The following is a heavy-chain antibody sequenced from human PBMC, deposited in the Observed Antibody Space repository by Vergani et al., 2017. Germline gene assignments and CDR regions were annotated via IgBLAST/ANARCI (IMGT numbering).Heavy chain of an antibody. J-gene: IGHJ6*03. Sequence: QVQLQQWGGGLLKPSETLSLTCVVNGGSFTSYHWPWIRQSPGEGLEWVGDIDHTGRPDYNPSLKSRLNMSVDKSRNQFSLTLNSVTATDTAIYFCARVNTETNGHLYYYYYMDVWGQGNAGTVS. CDR1: GGSFTSYH. D-gene: IGHD4-11*01. CDR2: IDHTGRP. V-gene: IGHV4-34*01. CDR3: ARVNTETNGHLYYYYYMDV.